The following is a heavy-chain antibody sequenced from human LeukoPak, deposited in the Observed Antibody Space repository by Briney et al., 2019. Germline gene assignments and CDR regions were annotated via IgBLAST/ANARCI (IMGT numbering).Heavy chain of an antibody. Sequence: SETLSLTCTVSGYSISSGYYWGWIRQPPGKGLEWIGSIYHSGSTYYNPSLKSRVTISVDTSKNQFSLKLSSVTAADTAVYYCARNGVIFGVVPTYFDYWGQGTLVTVSS. CDR2: IYHSGST. D-gene: IGHD3-3*01. J-gene: IGHJ4*02. CDR3: ARNGVIFGVVPTYFDY. CDR1: GYSISSGYY. V-gene: IGHV4-38-2*02.